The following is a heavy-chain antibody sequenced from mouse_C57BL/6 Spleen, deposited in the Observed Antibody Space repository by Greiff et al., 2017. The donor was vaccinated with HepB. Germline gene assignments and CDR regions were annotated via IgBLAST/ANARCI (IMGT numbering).Heavy chain of an antibody. Sequence: VQLQQPGAELVMPGASVKLSCKASGYTFTSYWMHWVKQRPGQGLEWIGEIDPSDSYTNYNHKFKGKSTLTVDKSSSTAYMQLSSLTSEDSAVYYCARGDMYYGSRPLYAMDYWGQGTSVTVSS. CDR3: ARGDMYYGSRPLYAMDY. D-gene: IGHD1-1*01. CDR2: IDPSDSYT. CDR1: GYTFTSYW. V-gene: IGHV1-69*01. J-gene: IGHJ4*01.